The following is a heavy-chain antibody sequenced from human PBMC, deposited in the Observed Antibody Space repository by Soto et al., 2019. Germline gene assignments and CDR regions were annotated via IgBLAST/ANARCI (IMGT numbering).Heavy chain of an antibody. J-gene: IGHJ6*02. CDR1: GFTVSSNS. V-gene: IGHV3-53*02. Sequence: EVQLVETGGGLIQPGGSLRLSCAASGFTVSSNSMSWVRQAPGKGLEWVSVIYSGGSTYYADSVKGRFTISRDNSKNTLYLQMNSLRAEDTAVYYCAREAPEGGFGELGMDVWGQGTTVTVSS. CDR2: IYSGGST. CDR3: AREAPEGGFGELGMDV. D-gene: IGHD3-10*01.